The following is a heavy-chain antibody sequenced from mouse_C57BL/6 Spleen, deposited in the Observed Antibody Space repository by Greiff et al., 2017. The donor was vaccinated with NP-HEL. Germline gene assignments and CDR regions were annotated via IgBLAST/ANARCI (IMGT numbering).Heavy chain of an antibody. CDR3: ARNSNYDWYFDV. Sequence: EVMLVESGGDLVKPGGSLKLSCAASGFTFSSYGMSWVRQTPDKRLEWVATISRGGSYTYYPDSVKGRFTIARDNAKNTLYLQMSSLKSEDTAMYYCARNSNYDWYFDVWGTGTTVTVSS. V-gene: IGHV5-6*01. CDR1: GFTFSSYG. J-gene: IGHJ1*03. D-gene: IGHD2-5*01. CDR2: ISRGGSYT.